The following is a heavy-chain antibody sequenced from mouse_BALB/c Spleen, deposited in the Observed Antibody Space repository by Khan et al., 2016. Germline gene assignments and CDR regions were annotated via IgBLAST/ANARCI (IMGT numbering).Heavy chain of an antibody. CDR3: NASYYCSYIYFDY. Sequence: VQLQQSGAELARSGASVRLSCTASGFNIKDYYIHWVKQRPEQGLEWIGWIDPENGATEYAPKFQGKATMTADTSSNTAYLQLSRLTSEDTAVYYCNASYYCSYIYFDYWGQGTTLTVSA. V-gene: IGHV14-4*02. J-gene: IGHJ2*01. CDR1: GFNIKDYY. CDR2: IDPENGAT. D-gene: IGHD2-1*01.